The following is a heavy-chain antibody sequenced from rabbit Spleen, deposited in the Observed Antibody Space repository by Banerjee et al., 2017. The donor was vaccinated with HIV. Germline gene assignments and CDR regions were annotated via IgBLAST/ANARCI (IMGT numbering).Heavy chain of an antibody. CDR2: IDPIFGIT. Sequence: QSLEESGGGLVKPGASLTLTCTASGFSFDSGSGFSFNSGYDMCWVRQAPGKGLEWIGYIDPIFGITYFANWAKGRFTISKTSSTTVTLQMTSLTAADTATYFCARGDDSFGWNLWGPGTLVTVS. V-gene: IGHV1S40*01. CDR3: ARGDDSFGWNL. CDR1: GFSFDSGSGFSFNSGYD. D-gene: IGHD4-1*01. J-gene: IGHJ4*01.